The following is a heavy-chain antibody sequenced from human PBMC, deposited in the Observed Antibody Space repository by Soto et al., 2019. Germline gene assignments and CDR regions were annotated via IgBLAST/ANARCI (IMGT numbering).Heavy chain of an antibody. CDR2: IIPIFGTA. D-gene: IGHD6-19*01. CDR3: AREPMYIAVDGRNYFAY. J-gene: IGHJ4*02. V-gene: IGHV1-69*01. Sequence: QVQLVQSGAEVKKPGSSVKVSCTASGGTFSSYAIRWVRQAPGQGLAWMGGIIPIFGTANYAQKFQGRVTITADESTSTAYMELSSLRSEDTAVYYCAREPMYIAVDGRNYFAYWGQGTLVTVSS. CDR1: GGTFSSYA.